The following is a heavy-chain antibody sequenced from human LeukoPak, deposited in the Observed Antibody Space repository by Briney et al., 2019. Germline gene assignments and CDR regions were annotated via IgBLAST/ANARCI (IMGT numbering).Heavy chain of an antibody. J-gene: IGHJ3*02. CDR1: GFTFSSYA. V-gene: IGHV3-23*01. Sequence: GGSLRLSCAASGFTFSSYAMSWVRQAPGKGLEWVSAISGSGGSTYYVDSVKGRFTISRDNSKNTLYLQMNSLRAEDTAVYYCAKDLPYCSSTSCYPDAFDIWGQGTMVTVSS. CDR2: ISGSGGST. CDR3: AKDLPYCSSTSCYPDAFDI. D-gene: IGHD2-2*01.